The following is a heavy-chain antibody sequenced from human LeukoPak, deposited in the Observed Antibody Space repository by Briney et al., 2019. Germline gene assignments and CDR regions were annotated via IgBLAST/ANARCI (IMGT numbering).Heavy chain of an antibody. J-gene: IGHJ4*02. D-gene: IGHD2-2*01. CDR1: GGSISSYY. Sequence: PSETLSLTCTVSGGSISSYYWSWLRQPPGKGLDWIGYIYYTGSTKYNPSLKSRVTISVDTSKNQFSLELSSVTAADTAVYYCARVVVHGHSDYWGQGTLVTVSS. CDR3: ARVVVHGHSDY. V-gene: IGHV4-59*01. CDR2: IYYTGST.